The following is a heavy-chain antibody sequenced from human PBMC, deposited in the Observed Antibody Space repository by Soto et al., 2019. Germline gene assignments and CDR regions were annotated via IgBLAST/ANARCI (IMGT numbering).Heavy chain of an antibody. D-gene: IGHD5-18*01. V-gene: IGHV3-30-3*01. CDR1: GFTFSSYA. CDR2: ISYDGSNK. Sequence: QVQLVESGGGVVQPGRSLRLSCAASGFTFSSYAMHWVRQAPGKGLEWVAVISYDGSNKYYPDSVKGRFTISRDNAKKELYRRMNSLRVEDMAVYYCARTMWREVCNWVKIDLLVRGPLVTVSS. CDR3: ARTMWREVCNWVKIDL. J-gene: IGHJ2*01.